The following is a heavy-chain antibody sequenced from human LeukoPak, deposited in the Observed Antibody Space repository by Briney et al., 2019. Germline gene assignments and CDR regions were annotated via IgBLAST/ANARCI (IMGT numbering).Heavy chain of an antibody. CDR2: ISGRGGGT. CDR3: GSDTVLGY. Sequence: PGGSLRLSCAASGFTFSSYAMSWVRQAPGKGLEWVSAISGRGGGTYYADSVKGRFTISRDNSKNTLSLQMNSLRVEDTAVYYCGSDTVLGYWGRGTLVTASS. J-gene: IGHJ4*02. V-gene: IGHV3-23*01. D-gene: IGHD5-18*01. CDR1: GFTFSSYA.